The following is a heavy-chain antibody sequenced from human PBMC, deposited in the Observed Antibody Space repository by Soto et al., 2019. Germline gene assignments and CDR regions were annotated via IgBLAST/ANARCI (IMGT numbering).Heavy chain of an antibody. D-gene: IGHD3-3*01. CDR1: GFTFSSYA. CDR2: ISGSGGST. J-gene: IGHJ4*02. CDR3: AKDHPTYSAFWSGYSDDY. Sequence: VQLFESGGGLVQPGGSLRLSCAASGFTFSSYAMSWVRQAPGKGLEWVSAISGSGGSTYYADSVKGRFTISRDNSKNTLYLQMNRLRAEDTAVYYCAKDHPTYSAFWSGYSDDYWGQGTLVTVSS. V-gene: IGHV3-23*01.